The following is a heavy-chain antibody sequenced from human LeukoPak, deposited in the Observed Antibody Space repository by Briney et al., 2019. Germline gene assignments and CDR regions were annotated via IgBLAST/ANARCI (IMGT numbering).Heavy chain of an antibody. CDR1: GGSISNYY. CDR2: IYYSGST. CDR3: ARSTRPSSFYYGMDV. D-gene: IGHD2-2*01. V-gene: IGHV4-59*01. J-gene: IGHJ6*02. Sequence: SETLSLTCTVSGGSISNYYWSWIRQPPGMGLEWIGHIYYSGSTNYSPSLKSRVSISADTSKNQFSLRLTSVTAADTAVYYCARSTRPSSFYYGMDVWGQGTTVTV.